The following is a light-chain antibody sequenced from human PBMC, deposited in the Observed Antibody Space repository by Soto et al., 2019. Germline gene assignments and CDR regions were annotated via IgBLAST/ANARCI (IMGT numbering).Light chain of an antibody. CDR2: SSS. Sequence: EIVLTQSPGTLSLSPGERATLSCRASQSVGSTGFAWYQQKPGQAPRLLIYSSSTRATGIPDRFSGSGSGTDFTLTISRLETEDFAVYYCQQYDRSPWTFGQGTKVEVK. V-gene: IGKV3-20*01. J-gene: IGKJ1*01. CDR1: QSVGSTG. CDR3: QQYDRSPWT.